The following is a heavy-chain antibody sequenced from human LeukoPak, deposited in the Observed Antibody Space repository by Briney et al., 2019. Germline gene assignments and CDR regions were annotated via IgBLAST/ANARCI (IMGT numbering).Heavy chain of an antibody. CDR1: GFTFSSYA. D-gene: IGHD3-22*01. J-gene: IGHJ4*02. CDR3: AKGDSSGYYYFLYYFDY. V-gene: IGHV3-23*01. Sequence: GASLRLSCAASGFTFSSYAMSWLRQAPGKGLEWVSAISGSGGSTYYADSVKGRFTISRDNSKNTLYLQMNSLRAEDTAVYYCAKGDSSGYYYFLYYFDYWGQGTLVTVSS. CDR2: ISGSGGST.